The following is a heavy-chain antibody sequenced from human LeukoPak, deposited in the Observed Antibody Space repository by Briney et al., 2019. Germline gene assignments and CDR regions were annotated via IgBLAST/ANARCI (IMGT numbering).Heavy chain of an antibody. J-gene: IGHJ3*01. D-gene: IGHD6-19*01. V-gene: IGHV3-43*02. CDR1: GFTFSNYA. CDR3: AKDMTNTGWVL. CDR2: ITGDGGSA. Sequence: GGSLRLSCAASGFTFSNYAMSWVRQAPGKGLEWVSFITGDGGSAYYADSVKGRFTISRDNSKNSLYLQMNSLRTEDTALYYCAKDMTNTGWVLWGQGTMVTVSS.